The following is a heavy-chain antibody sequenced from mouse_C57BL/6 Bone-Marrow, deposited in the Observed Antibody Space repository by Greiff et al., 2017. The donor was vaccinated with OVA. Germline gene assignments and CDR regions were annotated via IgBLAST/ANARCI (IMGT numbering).Heavy chain of an antibody. CDR1: GYSITSGYD. V-gene: IGHV3-1*01. J-gene: IGHJ1*03. CDR3: ARGGVRFWYFDV. CDR2: ISYSGST. Sequence: VQLKESGPGMVKPSQSLSLTCTVTGYSITSGYDWHWIRHFPGNKLEWMGYISYSGSTNYNPSLKSRISITHDTSKNHFFLKLNSVTTEDTATYYCARGGVRFWYFDVWGTGTTVTVSS.